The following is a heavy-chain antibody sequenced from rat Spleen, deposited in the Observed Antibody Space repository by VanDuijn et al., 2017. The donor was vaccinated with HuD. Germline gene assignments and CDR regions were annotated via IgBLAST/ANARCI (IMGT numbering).Heavy chain of an antibody. CDR1: GFTFSNFD. CDR3: TIGSHYFDVTYYYEY. CDR2: ISPSGVT. Sequence: EVQLVESGGGLVRPGGSLKLSCSVSGFTFSNFDMAWVRQAPTKGLEWVSSISPSGVTYYRDSVKGRFTVSRENAKSTLYLQMDSLMSEDTATYFCTIGSHYFDVTYYYEYWGQGVLVTVSS. J-gene: IGHJ2*01. V-gene: IGHV5-27*01. D-gene: IGHD1-12*01.